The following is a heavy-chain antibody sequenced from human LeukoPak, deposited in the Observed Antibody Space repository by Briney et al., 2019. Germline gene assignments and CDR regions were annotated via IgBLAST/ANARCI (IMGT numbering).Heavy chain of an antibody. Sequence: GGSLRLSCAASGFTFSSYAMSWVRQAPGKGLEWVSAISGSGGSTYYADSVKGRFTISRDNSKNTLYLQMNSLRAEDTAVYYCARLGVYSNYPEWFDPWGQGTLVTVSS. J-gene: IGHJ5*02. CDR1: GFTFSSYA. CDR3: ARLGVYSNYPEWFDP. V-gene: IGHV3-23*01. CDR2: ISGSGGST. D-gene: IGHD4-4*01.